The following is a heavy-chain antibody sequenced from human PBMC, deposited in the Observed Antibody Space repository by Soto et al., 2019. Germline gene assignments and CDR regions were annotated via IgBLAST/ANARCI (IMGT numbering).Heavy chain of an antibody. CDR3: ARHRRPDGINGAPTSDAFDI. D-gene: IGHD4-17*01. CDR1: GGSISSYY. V-gene: IGHV4-59*08. J-gene: IGHJ3*02. CDR2: IYYSGST. Sequence: SETLSLTCTVSGGSISSYYWSWIRQPPGKGLEWIGYIYYSGSTNYNPSLKSRVTISVDTSKNQFSLKLSSVTAADTAVYYCARHRRPDGINGAPTSDAFDIWGQGTMVTVSS.